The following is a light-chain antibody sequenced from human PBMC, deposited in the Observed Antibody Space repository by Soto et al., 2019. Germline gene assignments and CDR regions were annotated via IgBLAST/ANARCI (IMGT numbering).Light chain of an antibody. J-gene: IGKJ4*01. CDR2: WAS. V-gene: IGKV1-27*01. Sequence: DIQMTQSPSSLSASVGDRFTITWRASQSISSYLNWYQQKPGQPPKLLIYWASTRESGVPDRFSGSGSGTDFTLTINSLQSEDFAVYYRQQYSNWPLTFGGGTKVDIK. CDR1: QSISSY. CDR3: QQYSNWPLT.